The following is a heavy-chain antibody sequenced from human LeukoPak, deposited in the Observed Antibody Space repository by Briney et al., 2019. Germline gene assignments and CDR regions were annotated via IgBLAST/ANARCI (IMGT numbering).Heavy chain of an antibody. V-gene: IGHV3-23*01. D-gene: IGHD7-27*01. J-gene: IGHJ6*02. CDR2: ISGSGGST. Sequence: GGSLRLSCAASGFTFSSYAMSWVRQAPGKGLEWVSAISGSGGSTYYADSVKGRFTISRDNSKGTLYLQMNSLRAEDTAVYYCAKALENWGPYYSYGMDVWGQGTTVTVSS. CDR1: GFTFSSYA. CDR3: AKALENWGPYYSYGMDV.